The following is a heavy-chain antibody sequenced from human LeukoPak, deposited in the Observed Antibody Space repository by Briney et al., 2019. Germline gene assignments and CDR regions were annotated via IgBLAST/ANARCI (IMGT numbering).Heavy chain of an antibody. CDR1: GFTFSDYY. CDR3: ARGIVGATSPEYYYYYMDV. CDR2: ISSSGRTI. D-gene: IGHD1-26*01. J-gene: IGHJ6*03. V-gene: IGHV3-11*04. Sequence: PGGSLRLSCAASGFTFSDYYMSWIRQAPGKGLEWVSYISSSGRTIYYADSVKGRFTISRDNAKNSLYLQMNSLGAEDTAVYYCARGIVGATSPEYYYYYMDVWGKGTTVTVSS.